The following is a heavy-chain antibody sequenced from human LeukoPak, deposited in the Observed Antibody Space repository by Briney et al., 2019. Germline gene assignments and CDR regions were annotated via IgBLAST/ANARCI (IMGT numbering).Heavy chain of an antibody. Sequence: GGSPRLSCAASGFTFSSYAMHWVRQAPGKGLEWVAVISHDGSEKYYADSVKGRFTISRDNPKNTLYLQMNSLRVDDTAVYYCARERRYRESYPVTLYYFDYWGQGTLVTVSS. V-gene: IGHV3-30-3*01. CDR2: ISHDGSEK. D-gene: IGHD3-16*01. CDR3: ARERRYRESYPVTLYYFDY. J-gene: IGHJ4*02. CDR1: GFTFSSYA.